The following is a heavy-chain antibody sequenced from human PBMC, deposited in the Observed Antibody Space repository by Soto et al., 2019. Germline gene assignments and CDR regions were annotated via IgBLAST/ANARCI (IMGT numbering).Heavy chain of an antibody. D-gene: IGHD3-16*02. CDR1: GFTFSSYS. Sequence: GGSLRLSCAASGFTFSSYSMNWVRQAPGKGLEWVSYISSSSSTIYYADSVKGRFTISRDNAKNSLYLQMNSLRAEDTAVYYCARDDYIWGSYRSRTFDYWGQGTLVTVSS. J-gene: IGHJ4*02. V-gene: IGHV3-48*01. CDR3: ARDDYIWGSYRSRTFDY. CDR2: ISSSSSTI.